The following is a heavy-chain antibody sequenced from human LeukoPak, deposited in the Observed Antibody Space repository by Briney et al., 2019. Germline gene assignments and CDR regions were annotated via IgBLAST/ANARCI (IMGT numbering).Heavy chain of an antibody. Sequence: PSETLSLTCTVSGGSISSYYWSWIRQPPGKGLEGIGYIYYSGSTNYNPSLKSRVTISVDTSKNQFSLKPSSVTAADTAVYYCARGDYYDFWSGYQYGMDVWGQGTTVTVSS. CDR2: IYYSGST. V-gene: IGHV4-59*12. J-gene: IGHJ6*02. CDR3: ARGDYYDFWSGYQYGMDV. D-gene: IGHD3-3*01. CDR1: GGSISSYY.